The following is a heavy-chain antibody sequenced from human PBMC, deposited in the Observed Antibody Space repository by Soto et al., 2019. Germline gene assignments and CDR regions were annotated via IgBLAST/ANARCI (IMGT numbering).Heavy chain of an antibody. Sequence: QVQLVQSGAEVKKPGASVKVSCKASGYTFTSYGITWVRQAPGQGLEWMGWISAYNGDTNYAQKVQGRVTMTTDTSTTTAYMELRSLRPDDTAVYYCARDLLFSGSSCKVDHWGQGTLVTVSS. CDR3: ARDLLFSGSSCKVDH. V-gene: IGHV1-18*04. CDR2: ISAYNGDT. CDR1: GYTFTSYG. J-gene: IGHJ4*02. D-gene: IGHD2-15*01.